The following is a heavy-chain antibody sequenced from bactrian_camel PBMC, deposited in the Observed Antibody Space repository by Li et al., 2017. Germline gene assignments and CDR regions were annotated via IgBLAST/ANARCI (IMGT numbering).Heavy chain of an antibody. D-gene: IGHD7*01. CDR1: TATFTSYC. CDR2: IYTGGGTT. Sequence: QLVESGGGSVQAGGSLKLSCASSTATFTSYCMTWFRQAPGKEHERVASIYTGGGTTYIADSVKGRYTISQDTAKNTVHLEMNSLKPEDTAMYYCAAKWTRTGDDCSHWFAESDFHYWGQGTQVTVS. J-gene: IGHJ6*01. CDR3: AAKWTRTGDDCSHWFAESDFHY. V-gene: IGHV3S25*01.